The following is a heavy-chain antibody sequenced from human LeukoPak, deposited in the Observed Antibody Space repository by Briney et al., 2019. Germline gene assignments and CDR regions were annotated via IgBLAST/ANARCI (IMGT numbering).Heavy chain of an antibody. CDR1: GFTFSSYA. J-gene: IGHJ4*02. Sequence: GGSLRLSCAASGFTFSSYAMSWVRQAPGKGLEWVSAISGTGGTTYYADSVKGRVSISRDYSKNTLYLQMNSLRAEDTAVYYCANDDATLAVAVHYWGQGTLVTVSS. CDR3: ANDDATLAVAVHY. CDR2: ISGTGGTT. V-gene: IGHV3-23*01. D-gene: IGHD6-19*01.